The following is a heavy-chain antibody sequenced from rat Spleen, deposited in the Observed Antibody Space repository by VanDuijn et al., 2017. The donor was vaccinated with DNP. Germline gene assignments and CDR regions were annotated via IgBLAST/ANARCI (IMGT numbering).Heavy chain of an antibody. V-gene: IGHV4-2*01. CDR1: GFNFNDYW. J-gene: IGHJ3*01. Sequence: EVKLVESGGGLVQPGRSLKLSCAASGFNFNDYWMGWVRQAPGKGLEWIGEINEDSTIRNYTPSLKYKISFSRDNAQNTLYLHMRDLGSADTGIYYCVTRGDPYDNWFANWGRGTLVTVSS. CDR3: VTRGDPYDNWFAN. D-gene: IGHD4-2*01. CDR2: INEDSTIR.